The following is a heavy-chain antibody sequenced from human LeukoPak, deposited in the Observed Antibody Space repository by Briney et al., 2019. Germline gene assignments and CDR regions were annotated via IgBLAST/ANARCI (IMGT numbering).Heavy chain of an antibody. D-gene: IGHD6-13*01. CDR3: ARSSSSWRKIHDY. CDR2: IYYSGST. V-gene: IGHV4-59*08. Sequence: SETLSLTCTVSGGSISSYYWSWIRQPPGKGLEWIGYIYYSGSTNYNPSLKSRVTISVDTSKNQFSLKLSSVTAADTAVYYCARSSSSWRKIHDYWGQGTLVTVSS. J-gene: IGHJ4*02. CDR1: GGSISSYY.